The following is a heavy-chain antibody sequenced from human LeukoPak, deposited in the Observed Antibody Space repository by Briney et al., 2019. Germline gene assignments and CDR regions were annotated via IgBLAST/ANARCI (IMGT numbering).Heavy chain of an antibody. V-gene: IGHV3-7*01. D-gene: IGHD3-10*01. CDR1: GFTFTSYW. CDR2: IKQDGSEK. Sequence: GGSLRLSCAASGFTFTSYWMHWVRQAPGKGLEWVANIKQDGSEKYYVDSVKGRFTISRDNAKNSLYLQMNSLRAEDTAVYYCARGYGSGSLHPGEFRCFDYWGQGTLVTVSS. J-gene: IGHJ4*02. CDR3: ARGYGSGSLHPGEFRCFDY.